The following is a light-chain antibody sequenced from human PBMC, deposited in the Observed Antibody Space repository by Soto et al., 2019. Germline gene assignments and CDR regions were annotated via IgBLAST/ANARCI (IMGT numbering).Light chain of an antibody. CDR1: QSITSSY. Sequence: EIVLTQSPGTLSLSPGERATLSCRASQSITSSYLAWYQQKPGQAPRLLMYAASSRAAGIPDRFSGSGSGTAFTLTISRLEAEDFAVYYCQQSSSSPITFGQGTRLEIK. V-gene: IGKV3-20*01. J-gene: IGKJ5*01. CDR3: QQSSSSPIT. CDR2: AAS.